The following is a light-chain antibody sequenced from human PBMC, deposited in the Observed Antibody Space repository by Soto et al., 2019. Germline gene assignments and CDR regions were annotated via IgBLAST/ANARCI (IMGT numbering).Light chain of an antibody. CDR1: QSVSSNY. CDR3: QQDGSSPLYP. J-gene: IGKJ2*01. V-gene: IGKV3-20*01. Sequence: EIVLTQSPGTLSLSPRERATLSCRASQSVSSNYLAWYQQTPGQAPRLLIYGASSRTTRIPVRFSGSGAGTDFPLTISRLEPEDCAVYYCQQDGSSPLYPFGQGTVLQIK. CDR2: GAS.